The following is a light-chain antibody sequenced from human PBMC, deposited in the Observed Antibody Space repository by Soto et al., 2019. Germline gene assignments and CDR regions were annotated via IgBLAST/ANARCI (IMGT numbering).Light chain of an antibody. CDR2: DAS. J-gene: IGKJ5*01. CDR1: QSVSSY. Sequence: EIVLIQSPAALFLSPGERATLSCRASQSVSSYLAWYQQKPGQAPRLLIYDASNRATGIPARFSGSGSGTDFTLTISSLEPEDFAVYYCQQRSNWITFGQGTRLEIK. CDR3: QQRSNWIT. V-gene: IGKV3-11*01.